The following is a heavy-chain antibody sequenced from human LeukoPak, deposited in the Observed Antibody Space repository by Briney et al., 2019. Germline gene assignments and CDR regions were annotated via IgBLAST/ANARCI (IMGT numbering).Heavy chain of an antibody. D-gene: IGHD2-15*01. CDR1: GGSFSGYY. V-gene: IGHV4-31*11. Sequence: SETLSLTCAVYGGSFSGYYWSWIRQHPGKGLEWIGYIYYSGSTYYNPSLKSRVTISVDTSKNQFSLKLSSVTAADTAVYYCARLVAYRDRLFDYWGQGTLVTVSS. CDR2: IYYSGST. J-gene: IGHJ4*02. CDR3: ARLVAYRDRLFDY.